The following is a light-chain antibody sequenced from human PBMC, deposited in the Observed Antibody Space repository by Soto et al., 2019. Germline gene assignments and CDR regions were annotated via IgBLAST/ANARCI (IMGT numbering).Light chain of an antibody. CDR2: AAS. V-gene: IGKV1-39*01. CDR3: QQSYSTPP. CDR1: QSINTY. Sequence: DIQMTQSPSSLSASVGDRVTITCRASQSINTYLNWYQQKPGKAPKLLIYAASSLQSGVPSRFSGSGSGTEFTLTVSSLQPEDFATYYCQQSYSTPPFGQGTKVEIK. J-gene: IGKJ1*01.